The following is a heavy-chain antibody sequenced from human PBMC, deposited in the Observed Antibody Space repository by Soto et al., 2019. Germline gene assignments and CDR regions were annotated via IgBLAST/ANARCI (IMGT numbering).Heavy chain of an antibody. Sequence: EVQRLDSGGNLVQPGGSLRLSCEASGFTFSSYAMSWVRQAPGKGLEWVSSISAGGGGTYYADSVKGRFTISRDNSKNTLYLQMNSLRDEDTDLYYCAKGGLRTGFDYWGQGTLVTVSS. J-gene: IGHJ4*02. CDR1: GFTFSSYA. CDR3: AKGGLRTGFDY. D-gene: IGHD4-17*01. CDR2: ISAGGGGT. V-gene: IGHV3-23*01.